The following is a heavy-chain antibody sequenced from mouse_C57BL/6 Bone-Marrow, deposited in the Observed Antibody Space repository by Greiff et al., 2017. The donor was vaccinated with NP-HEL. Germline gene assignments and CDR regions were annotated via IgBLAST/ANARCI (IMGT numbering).Heavy chain of an antibody. J-gene: IGHJ1*03. CDR2: IRLKSDNYAT. D-gene: IGHD1-1*01. Sequence: EVQLVESGGGLVQPGGSMKLSCVASGFTFSNYWMNWVRQSPEKGLEWVAQIRLKSDNYATHSAESVKGRFTISRDDSKSSVYLQMNNLRAEDTGIYYCTITTVEYFDVWGTGTTVTVSS. CDR3: TITTVEYFDV. V-gene: IGHV6-3*01. CDR1: GFTFSNYW.